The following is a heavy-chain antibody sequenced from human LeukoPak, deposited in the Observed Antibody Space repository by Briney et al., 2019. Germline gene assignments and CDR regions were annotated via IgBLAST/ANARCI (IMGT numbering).Heavy chain of an antibody. V-gene: IGHV3-23*01. CDR1: GFTFSSYA. Sequence: PGGPLRLSCAASGFTFSSYAMSWVRQAPGKGLEWVSAISGSGGSTYYADSVKGRFTISRDNSKNTLYLQMNSLRAEDTAVYYCVKVSYDIVVTKNRIPKLSWLDPWGQGVLVAVSS. J-gene: IGHJ5*02. CDR3: VKVSYDIVVTKNRIPKLSWLDP. D-gene: IGHD2-21*01. CDR2: ISGSGGST.